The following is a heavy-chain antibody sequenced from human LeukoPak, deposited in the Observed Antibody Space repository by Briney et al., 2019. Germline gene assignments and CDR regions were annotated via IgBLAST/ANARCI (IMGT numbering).Heavy chain of an antibody. V-gene: IGHV4-31*03. CDR1: GGSISSGGYY. CDR3: ARDLRGNWFDP. Sequence: SETLSLTCTVSGGSISSGGYYWSWIRQHPGKGLGWIGYICYSGSTYYNPSLKSRVTISVDTSKNQFSLKLSSVTAADTAVYYCARDLRGNWFDPWGQGTLVTVSS. CDR2: ICYSGST. J-gene: IGHJ5*02.